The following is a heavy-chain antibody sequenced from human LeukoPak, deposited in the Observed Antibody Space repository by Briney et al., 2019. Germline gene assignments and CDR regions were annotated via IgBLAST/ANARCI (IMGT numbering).Heavy chain of an antibody. Sequence: SETLSLTCAVYGGSFSGYYWSWIRQPPGKGLEWIGEINHSVSTNYNPSLKSRVTISVDASKNQFSLKLSSVTAADTAVYYCARGRIVVVIPDAFDIWGQGTMVTVSS. CDR2: INHSVST. J-gene: IGHJ3*02. CDR3: ARGRIVVVIPDAFDI. D-gene: IGHD3-22*01. V-gene: IGHV4-34*01. CDR1: GGSFSGYY.